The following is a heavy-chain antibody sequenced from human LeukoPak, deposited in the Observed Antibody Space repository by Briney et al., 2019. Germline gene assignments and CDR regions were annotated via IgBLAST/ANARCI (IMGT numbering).Heavy chain of an antibody. J-gene: IGHJ4*02. CDR1: GFTYSSYW. CDR2: IKQDGSEK. V-gene: IGHV3-7*01. D-gene: IGHD4-17*01. CDR3: ARDDEYGDFDY. Sequence: GGSLRLSCAASGFTYSSYWMSWVRQAPGKGLEWVANIKQDGSEKYYVDSVKGRFTISRDNAKNSLYLQMNSLRAEDTAVYYCARDDEYGDFDYWGQGTLVTVSS.